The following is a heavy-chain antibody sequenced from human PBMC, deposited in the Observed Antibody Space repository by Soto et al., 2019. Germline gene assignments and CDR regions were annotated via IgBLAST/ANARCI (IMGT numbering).Heavy chain of an antibody. V-gene: IGHV3-64D*06. CDR1: GFTFSSYA. Sequence: LRLSGSVSGFTFSSYAMHWVRQAPGKGLEYVASISSEGASTYHADSVKGRFIISRDNSKNTLYLQTSSLRAEDTAVYYCVKDRYVDYWGQGMLVTVS. CDR2: ISSEGAST. CDR3: VKDRYVDY. J-gene: IGHJ4*02.